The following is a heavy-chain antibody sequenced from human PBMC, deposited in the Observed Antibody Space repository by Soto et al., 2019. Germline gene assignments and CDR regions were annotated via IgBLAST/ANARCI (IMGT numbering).Heavy chain of an antibody. V-gene: IGHV1-69*01. CDR2: IIPIFGTA. Sequence: QVQLVQSGAEVKKPGSSVKVSCKASGGTFSSYAISWVRQAPGQGLEWMGGIIPIFGTANYAQKFQGRVTITADESTSTAYMELSSLRYEDTAVYYCERVGLRDYGDYHLGGFHWFYPWGQVTLVTVCS. CDR3: ERVGLRDYGDYHLGGFHWFYP. CDR1: GGTFSSYA. J-gene: IGHJ5*02. D-gene: IGHD4-17*01.